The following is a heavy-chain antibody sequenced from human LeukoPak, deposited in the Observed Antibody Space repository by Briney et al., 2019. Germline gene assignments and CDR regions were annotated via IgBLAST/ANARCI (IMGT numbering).Heavy chain of an antibody. V-gene: IGHV1-18*01. CDR1: VYTFTHYA. CDR3: VRDIYPQYYFDY. Sequence: ASLRVSSTTSVYTFTHYAISWVRHAPGQGLEWMGWISVYNGNTKYGQNLQGRVTMTRDTSTNTAYMELRSLRSDDTAVYYCVRDIYPQYYFDYGGQGTLVTVS. J-gene: IGHJ4*02. D-gene: IGHD2-2*02. CDR2: ISVYNGNT.